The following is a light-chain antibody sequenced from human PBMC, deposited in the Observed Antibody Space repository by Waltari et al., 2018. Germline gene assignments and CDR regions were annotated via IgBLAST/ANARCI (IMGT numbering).Light chain of an antibody. Sequence: QSALTHPASVSGSPGPSITIPCTATRSDVGSYHLVSWYQQHPGKAPTLMLYEVSKGPKGVNSLFYDAKTGNTGALTSVGRQAEDEDDYYCCRCAGSSTLWMFGGGTKLTVL. V-gene: IGLV2-23*02. CDR2: EVS. CDR1: RSDVGSYHL. J-gene: IGLJ3*02. CDR3: CRCAGSSTLWM.